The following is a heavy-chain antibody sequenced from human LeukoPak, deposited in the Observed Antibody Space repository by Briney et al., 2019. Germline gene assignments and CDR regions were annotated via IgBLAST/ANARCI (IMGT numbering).Heavy chain of an antibody. V-gene: IGHV3-48*03. Sequence: QPGGSLRLSCAASGFTFSSYEMNWARQAPGKGLEWVSYISSSANTITYADSVKGRFTISRDNAKNSLYLQMNSLRAEDTAVYYCARDGRNYYDSSGYYRGYHYFDYWGQGTLVTVSS. CDR2: ISSSANTI. J-gene: IGHJ4*02. CDR1: GFTFSSYE. CDR3: ARDGRNYYDSSGYYRGYHYFDY. D-gene: IGHD3-22*01.